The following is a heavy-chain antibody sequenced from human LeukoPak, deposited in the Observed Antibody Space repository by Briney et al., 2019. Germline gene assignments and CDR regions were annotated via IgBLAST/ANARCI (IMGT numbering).Heavy chain of an antibody. CDR2: ISSSGSTI. CDR1: GFTFRSYE. V-gene: IGHV3-48*03. D-gene: IGHD6-13*01. J-gene: IGHJ6*02. CDR3: ARGNSSSWFGYYYYYGMDV. Sequence: PGGSLRLSCAASGFTFRSYEMNWVRQAPGKGLEWVSYISSSGSTIYYADSVKGRFTISRDNAKNSLYLQMNSLRAEDTAVYYCARGNSSSWFGYYYYYGMDVWGQGTTVTVSS.